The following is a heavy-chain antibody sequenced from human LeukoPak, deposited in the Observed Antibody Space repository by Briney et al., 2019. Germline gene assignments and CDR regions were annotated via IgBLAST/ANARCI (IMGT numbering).Heavy chain of an antibody. V-gene: IGHV3-7*03. CDR1: GFTFSESW. Sequence: GGSLRLSCVVSGFTFSESWMSWVRQAPGKGLGWVASLNLDGSDKYYVDSVKGRFTISRDDAKSSLYLQMNSLRAEDTAVYYCARRNAMDVWGQGTTVIVFS. CDR3: ARRNAMDV. J-gene: IGHJ6*02. CDR2: LNLDGSDK.